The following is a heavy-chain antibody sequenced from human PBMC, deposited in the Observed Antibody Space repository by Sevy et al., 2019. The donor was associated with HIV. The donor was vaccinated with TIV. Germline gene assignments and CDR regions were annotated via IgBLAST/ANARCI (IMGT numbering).Heavy chain of an antibody. D-gene: IGHD3-10*01. V-gene: IGHV3-23*01. CDR1: GFTFSSFA. Sequence: GGSLRLSCAASGFTFSSFAMSWVRQAPGKGLEWVSVNSDSGTSTYDEDSVKGRFTITRDNSKNTLYHQMKSLRTEDTAVYYCAKPLHMVYFSMDVRGQGTTVTVSS. CDR2: NSDSGTST. CDR3: AKPLHMVYFSMDV. J-gene: IGHJ6*02.